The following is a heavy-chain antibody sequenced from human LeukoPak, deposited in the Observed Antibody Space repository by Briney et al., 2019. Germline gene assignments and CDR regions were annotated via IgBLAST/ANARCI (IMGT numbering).Heavy chain of an antibody. D-gene: IGHD2-2*01. Sequence: GGSLRLSCAASGFTFSSYSMNWVRQAPGKGLEWVSSISSSSSYIYYADSVKGRFTISRDNAKNSLYLQMNSLRAEDTAVYYCARDHFVVVPAAIRYYYYYMDVWGKGTTVTVSS. CDR1: GFTFSSYS. CDR3: ARDHFVVVPAAIRYYYYYMDV. CDR2: ISSSSSYI. V-gene: IGHV3-21*01. J-gene: IGHJ6*03.